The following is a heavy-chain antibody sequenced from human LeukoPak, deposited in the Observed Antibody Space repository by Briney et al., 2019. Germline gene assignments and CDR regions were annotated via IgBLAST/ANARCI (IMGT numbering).Heavy chain of an antibody. CDR3: ARSAPLVPAAIGFDS. CDR1: GFTFSSYS. D-gene: IGHD2-2*02. V-gene: IGHV3-48*04. Sequence: GGSLRLSWAASGFTFSSYSMNWVRQAPGKGLEWVSYISSSSSTIYYADSVKGRFTISRDNAKNSLYLQMNSLRAEDTAVYYCARSAPLVPAAIGFDSWGQGTLVTVSS. CDR2: ISSSSSTI. J-gene: IGHJ4*02.